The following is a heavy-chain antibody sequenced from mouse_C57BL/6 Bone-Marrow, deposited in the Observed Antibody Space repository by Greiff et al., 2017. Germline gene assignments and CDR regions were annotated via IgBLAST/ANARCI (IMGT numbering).Heavy chain of an antibody. D-gene: IGHD1-1*01. V-gene: IGHV1-18*01. CDR3: ARDLSTTVVAAGYMDV. J-gene: IGHJ1*03. CDR2: INPNNGGT. Sequence: VQLQQSGPELVKPGASVKIPCKASGYTFTDYNMDWVKQSHGKSLEWIGDINPNNGGTIYNQKFKGKATLTVDKSSSTAYMELRSLTSVDTAVYYCARDLSTTVVAAGYMDVWGTGNTVTVSS. CDR1: GYTFTDYN.